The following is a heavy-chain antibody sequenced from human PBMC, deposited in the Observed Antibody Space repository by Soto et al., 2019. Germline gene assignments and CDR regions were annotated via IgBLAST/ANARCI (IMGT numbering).Heavy chain of an antibody. J-gene: IGHJ4*02. V-gene: IGHV3-23*01. Sequence: GGSLRLSCAASGFTFSSYAMSWVRQAPGKRLEWVSAISGSGGSTYYADSVKGRFTISRDNSKNTLYLQMNSLRAEDTAVYYCAKATLYSYGYLPFFDYWGQGTLVTVSS. D-gene: IGHD5-18*01. CDR1: GFTFSSYA. CDR3: AKATLYSYGYLPFFDY. CDR2: ISGSGGST.